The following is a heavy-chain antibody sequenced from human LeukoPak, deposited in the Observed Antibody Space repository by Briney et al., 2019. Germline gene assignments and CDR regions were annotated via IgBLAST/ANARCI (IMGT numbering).Heavy chain of an antibody. CDR1: GFTFSNDW. Sequence: GGSLRLSCASSGFTFSNDWMTWVRQAQGKGLEWVANINKDGSKKNYVDSVKGRFTISRDNSKNSLFLQMNSLRAEDTAIYYCARDTSPSSSSSYFDAFGMWGQGTMVTVSS. CDR3: ARDTSPSSSSSYFDAFGM. V-gene: IGHV3-7*01. J-gene: IGHJ3*02. CDR2: INKDGSKK. D-gene: IGHD6-19*01.